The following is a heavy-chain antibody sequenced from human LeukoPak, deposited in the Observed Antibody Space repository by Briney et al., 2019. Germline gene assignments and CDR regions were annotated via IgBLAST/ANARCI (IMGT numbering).Heavy chain of an antibody. CDR1: GGTFSSYA. V-gene: IGHV1-69*05. CDR2: IIPIFGTA. Sequence: SVKVSCKASGGTFSSYAISWVRQAPGQGLEWMGGIIPIFGTANYAQKFQGRVTITTDESTSTAYMELSSLRSEDTAVYYCASQPSYYYGSGHPSHRQYYYYMDVWGKGTTVTVSS. J-gene: IGHJ6*03. D-gene: IGHD3-10*01. CDR3: ASQPSYYYGSGHPSHRQYYYYMDV.